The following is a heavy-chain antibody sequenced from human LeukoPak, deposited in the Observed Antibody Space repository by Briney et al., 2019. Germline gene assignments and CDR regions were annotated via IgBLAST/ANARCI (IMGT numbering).Heavy chain of an antibody. D-gene: IGHD3-10*01. CDR1: GFTFSSYE. V-gene: IGHV3-48*03. CDR3: ARDLGASGSGSYYKSPLNY. Sequence: PGGSLRLSCAASGFTFSSYEMNWARQAPGKGLEWVSYISGSGNNIYFADSVKGRFTISRDNAKNSLYLQMNSLRAEDTAVYYCARDLGASGSGSYYKSPLNYWGQGTLVTVSS. J-gene: IGHJ4*02. CDR2: ISGSGNNI.